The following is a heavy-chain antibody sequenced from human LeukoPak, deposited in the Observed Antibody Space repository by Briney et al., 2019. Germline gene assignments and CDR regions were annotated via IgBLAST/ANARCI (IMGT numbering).Heavy chain of an antibody. CDR1: GGSISTFY. D-gene: IGHD1-26*01. CDR3: ARHQWVPAFDI. Sequence: PSETLSLTCTVSGGSISTFYWNWIRQPPGKGLEWIGYIYYSGSTNYNPSLKSRVTISVDTSKNQFSLKLSSVTAADTAVYYCARHQWVPAFDIWGQGTVVTVSS. CDR2: IYYSGST. V-gene: IGHV4-59*08. J-gene: IGHJ3*02.